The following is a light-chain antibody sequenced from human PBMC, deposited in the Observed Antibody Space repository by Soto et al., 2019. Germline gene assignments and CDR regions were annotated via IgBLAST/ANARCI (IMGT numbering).Light chain of an antibody. J-gene: IGLJ1*01. CDR1: SSDVGGYNY. Sequence: QSVLTQPASVSGSPGQSITISCTRNSSDVGGYNYVSWYQQHPGKAPKLMIYDVSNRPSGVSNRFSGSKSGNTASLTISGLQAEDEADYYCSSYTSSSTLYVFGTGTKVTVL. CDR3: SSYTSSSTLYV. CDR2: DVS. V-gene: IGLV2-14*01.